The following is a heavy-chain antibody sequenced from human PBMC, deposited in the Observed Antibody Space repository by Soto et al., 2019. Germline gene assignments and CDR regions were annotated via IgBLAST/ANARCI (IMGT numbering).Heavy chain of an antibody. D-gene: IGHD6-19*01. CDR2: ISHSGSR. CDR1: GGSFSGYF. J-gene: IGHJ4*02. V-gene: IGHV4-34*02. CDR3: ARGLAYDRPITVAEPFDS. Sequence: QVQLQQWGAGLLKASETLSLTCVVSGGSFSGYFWTWIRQSPGRGLEWIGEISHSGSRNYNPAFQSRVIISVDSSTNHVSLKLGSVTDADSATYFCARGLAYDRPITVAEPFDSWGQGTLVTVSS.